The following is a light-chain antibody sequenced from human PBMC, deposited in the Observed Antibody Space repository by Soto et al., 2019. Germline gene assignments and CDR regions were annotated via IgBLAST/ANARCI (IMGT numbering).Light chain of an antibody. CDR3: EAYGYSPMWT. CDR1: QSVSSSY. Sequence: EIVSTQSPGPLSLSPGERPTLSCRASQSVSSSYLAWYQQTPRQAPSLLIYGPSSSATTIPDSFSGSESGTGFTLSISSLETIEFAQYYCEAYGYSPMWTFSQGTKVEVK. CDR2: GPS. V-gene: IGKV3-20*01. J-gene: IGKJ1*01.